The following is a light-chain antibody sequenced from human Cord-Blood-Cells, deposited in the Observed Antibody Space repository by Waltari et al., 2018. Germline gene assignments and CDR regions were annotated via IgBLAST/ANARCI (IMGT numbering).Light chain of an antibody. J-gene: IGKJ1*01. V-gene: IGKV3-20*01. CDR2: GAS. CDR1: QIVSSSY. Sequence: EIVFTQSQGTLSLSPGEGATLSCRAIQIVSSSYLAWYQQKPGQAPRLLIYGASSRATGIPDRFSGSGSGTDFTLTISRLEPEDFAVYYCQQYGSSTETFGQGTKVEIK. CDR3: QQYGSSTET.